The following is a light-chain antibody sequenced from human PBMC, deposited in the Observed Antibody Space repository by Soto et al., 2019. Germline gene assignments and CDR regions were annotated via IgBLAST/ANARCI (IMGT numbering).Light chain of an antibody. CDR1: QGISSY. V-gene: IGKV1-39*01. Sequence: DFQMSQSPSTLSASVGDRVTITCRASQGISSYLAWYQQKPGKAPKLLIYAASSLQSGVPSRFSGSGSGTDFTLTISSLQPEDFATYYCQQSYSTPWTFGQGTKVDIK. CDR2: AAS. J-gene: IGKJ1*01. CDR3: QQSYSTPWT.